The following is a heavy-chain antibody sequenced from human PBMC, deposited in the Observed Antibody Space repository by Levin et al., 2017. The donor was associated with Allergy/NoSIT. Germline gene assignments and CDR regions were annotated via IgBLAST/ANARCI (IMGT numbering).Heavy chain of an antibody. D-gene: IGHD3-9*01. Sequence: GESLKISCAASGFTFSSYDMHWVRQATGKGLEWVSSLGIGTGDDTYYPGDDTYYPGSVKGRFTISRENAKNSLYLQMNSLRAGDTAVYFCARDRIPYPPPYYDILTGTDYYFECWGQGTLVTVSS. CDR3: ARDRIPYPPPYYDILTGTDYYFEC. J-gene: IGHJ4*02. V-gene: IGHV3-13*01. CDR2: LGIGTGDDTYYPGDDT. CDR1: GFTFSSYD.